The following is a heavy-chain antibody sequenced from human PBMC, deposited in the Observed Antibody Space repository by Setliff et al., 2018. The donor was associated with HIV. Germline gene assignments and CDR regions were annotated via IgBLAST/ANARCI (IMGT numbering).Heavy chain of an antibody. CDR2: IIPIFGTT. V-gene: IGHV1-69*13. CDR1: GGTFSSYA. D-gene: IGHD6-19*01. J-gene: IGHJ6*02. CDR3: ARDPSIAVAGAAV. Sequence: SVKVSCKASGGTFSSYAISWVRQAPGQGLEWMGGIIPIFGTTNYAQKFQGKVTITADEWTSTAYMELSSLRSEDTAVYYCARDPSIAVAGAAVWGQGTTVTVSS.